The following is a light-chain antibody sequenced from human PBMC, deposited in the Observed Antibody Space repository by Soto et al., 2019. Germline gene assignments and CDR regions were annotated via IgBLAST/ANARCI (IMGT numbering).Light chain of an antibody. CDR1: SSDVGVYNY. CDR3: RSYAGSNNVV. Sequence: QSVLTQPPSASGSPGQSVTISCTGTSSDVGVYNYVSWYQQHPGKAPKLLIYEVSKWPSGVPDRFSGSRSGNPASLTVSGLQDEDEADFYCRSYAGSNNVVFGGGTKLTVL. CDR2: EVS. V-gene: IGLV2-8*01. J-gene: IGLJ2*01.